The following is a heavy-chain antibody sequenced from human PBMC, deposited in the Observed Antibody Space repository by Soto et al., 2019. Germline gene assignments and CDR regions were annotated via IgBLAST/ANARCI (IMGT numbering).Heavy chain of an antibody. Sequence: QVQLVQSGAEVKKPGSSVRVSCKTSGDTFTFYSINWVRQAPGLGLEWMGRINPILTMSNYAQRFQDRVTMTADKSTRTAYMELSSLRSEDTAMYYCATSYGSGYRAFDYWGQGALVTVSS. D-gene: IGHD3-10*01. CDR2: INPILTMS. CDR3: ATSYGSGYRAFDY. J-gene: IGHJ4*02. CDR1: GDTFTFYS. V-gene: IGHV1-69*02.